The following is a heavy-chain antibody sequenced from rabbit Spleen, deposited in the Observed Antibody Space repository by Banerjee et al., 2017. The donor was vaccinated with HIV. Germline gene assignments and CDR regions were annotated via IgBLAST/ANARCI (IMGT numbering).Heavy chain of an antibody. J-gene: IGHJ6*01. V-gene: IGHV1S40*01. CDR3: ARDTGSSFSSYGMDL. CDR1: GFSFSSGYD. Sequence: QSLEGSGGDLVKPGASLTLTCKASGFSFSSGYDMCWVRQAPGKGLELIACIYGATGSSAWYANWAKGRFTISKTSSTTVTLQMTSLTAADTATYFCARDTGSSFSSYGMDLWGPGTLVTVS. CDR2: IYGATGSSA. D-gene: IGHD8-1*01.